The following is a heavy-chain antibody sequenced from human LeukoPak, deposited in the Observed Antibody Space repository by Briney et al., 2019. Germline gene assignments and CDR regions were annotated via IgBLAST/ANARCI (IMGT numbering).Heavy chain of an antibody. CDR3: ARQYYYGSGSYPDFDY. Sequence: SETLSLTCTVSGGSISSSSYYWGWIRQPPGKGLEWIASIYYSGGTYYNPSLKSRVTISVDTSKNQFSPKLSSVTAADTAVYYCARQYYYGSGSYPDFDYWGQGTLVTVSS. V-gene: IGHV4-39*01. CDR1: GGSISSSSYY. CDR2: IYYSGGT. D-gene: IGHD3-10*01. J-gene: IGHJ4*02.